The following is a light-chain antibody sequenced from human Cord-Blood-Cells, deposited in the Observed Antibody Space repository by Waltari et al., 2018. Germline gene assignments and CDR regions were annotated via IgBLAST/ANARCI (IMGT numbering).Light chain of an antibody. CDR3: QQSYSTPPLT. CDR1: QSISSY. J-gene: IGKJ4*01. V-gene: IGKV1-39*01. Sequence: DIQMTQSPSSLSASVGDRVTITCRASQSISSYLNWYQQKPGKAPKLLIYAASSLQSGVPSSFSGSGSGTDFTLTISSLQPEDFATYYCQQSYSTPPLTLGGGTKVEIK. CDR2: AAS.